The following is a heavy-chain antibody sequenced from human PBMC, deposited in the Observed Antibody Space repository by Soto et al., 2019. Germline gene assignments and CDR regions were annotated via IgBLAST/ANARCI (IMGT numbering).Heavy chain of an antibody. CDR3: ARDYSANQRQHVFEI. J-gene: IGHJ3*02. D-gene: IGHD1-26*01. CDR1: GYSFNSYY. CDR2: INPSGAST. Sequence: QVQLVQSGAEVKKPGASVKVACKASGYSFNSYYMHWVRQAPGQGPEWMGVINPSGASTSYAQKFQGRVTMTRYTSTSTVYLEFSRARSEDTGLHCCARDYSANQRQHVFEIWVQATLVSFSS. V-gene: IGHV1-46*03.